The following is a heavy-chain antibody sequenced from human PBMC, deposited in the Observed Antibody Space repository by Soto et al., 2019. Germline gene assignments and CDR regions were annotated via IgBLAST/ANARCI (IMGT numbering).Heavy chain of an antibody. V-gene: IGHV3-48*01. CDR1: AFTFRAYS. CDR2: VGRGTPTT. Sequence: EVQLVESGGGLVQPGGSLRLSCAASAFTFRAYSMNWVRQAPGRGLEWVSYVGRGTPTTYYADSVKGRFTISRDDAKNSVYLQMNSLRAEDTAVYYCTRDQDYSFDFWGQGTVVTVSS. J-gene: IGHJ4*02. CDR3: TRDQDYSFDF.